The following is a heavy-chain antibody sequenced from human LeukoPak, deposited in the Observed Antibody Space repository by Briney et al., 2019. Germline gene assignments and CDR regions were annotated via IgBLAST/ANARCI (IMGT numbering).Heavy chain of an antibody. D-gene: IGHD2-21*01. J-gene: IGHJ3*02. V-gene: IGHV3-21*01. CDR3: ARVVVIAPYDAFDI. Sequence: PGGSLRLSCAASGFTFSSYSMNWVRQAPGKGLEWVSSISSSSSYIYYADSVKGRFTISRDNVKNSLYLQMNSLRAEDTAVYYCARVVVIAPYDAFDIWGQGTMVTVSS. CDR2: ISSSSSYI. CDR1: GFTFSSYS.